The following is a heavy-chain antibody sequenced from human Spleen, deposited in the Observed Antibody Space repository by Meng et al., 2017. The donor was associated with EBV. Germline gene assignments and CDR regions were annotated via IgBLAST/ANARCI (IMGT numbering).Heavy chain of an antibody. J-gene: IGHJ4*02. CDR2: LYRGGIT. CDR3: AGGDQYSHYFHS. V-gene: IGHV3-53*01. D-gene: IGHD2-15*01. Sequence: DVQRVESGGGVIQPGGSRRLSCAAMGFAVGGNFMSWVRRAPGKGLEWVSVLYRGGITYYADSVKGRFTISRDNSKNTLYLQMNGLRADDTAVYYCAGGDQYSHYFHSWGQGTLVTVSS. CDR1: GFAVGGNF.